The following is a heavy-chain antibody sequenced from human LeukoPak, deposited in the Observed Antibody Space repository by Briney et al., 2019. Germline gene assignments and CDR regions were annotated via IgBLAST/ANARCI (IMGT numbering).Heavy chain of an antibody. J-gene: IGHJ4*02. CDR3: ASGHGATWYDY. CDR2: ISAYNGNT. V-gene: IGHV1-18*01. Sequence: ASVKVSCKASGGTFSSYAISWVRQAPGQGLEWMGWISAYNGNTNYAQKLQGRVTMTTDTSTSTAYMELRSLRSDDTAVYYCASGHGATWYDYWDQGTLVTVSS. CDR1: GGTFSSYA. D-gene: IGHD2-15*01.